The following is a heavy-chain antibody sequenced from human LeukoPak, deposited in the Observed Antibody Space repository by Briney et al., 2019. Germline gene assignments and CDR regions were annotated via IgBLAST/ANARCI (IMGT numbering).Heavy chain of an antibody. CDR3: ARDVTYYYGSGSPNWFDP. CDR2: IYYSGST. D-gene: IGHD3-10*01. V-gene: IGHV4-59*01. CDR1: GGSISSYY. Sequence: SSETLSLTCTVSGGSISSYYWSWIRQPPGKGLEWIGYIYYSGSTNYSPSLKSRVTISVDTSKNQFSLKLSSVTAADTAVYYCARDVTYYYGSGSPNWFDPWGQGTLVTVSS. J-gene: IGHJ5*02.